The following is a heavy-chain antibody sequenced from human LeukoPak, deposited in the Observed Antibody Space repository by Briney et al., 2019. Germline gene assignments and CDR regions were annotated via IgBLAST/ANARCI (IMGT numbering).Heavy chain of an antibody. CDR1: GYAFSSLN. J-gene: IGHJ6*02. D-gene: IGHD1-7*01. CDR2: ISPSNGNT. CDR3: ARLLGTIRLYYGMDV. Sequence: ASVTVSCTASGYAFSSLNITWVRQAPGQGLEWMGWISPSNGNTNYAQKFLGRVTMTTETSTRTAYMELRSLRSDDTAIYFCARLLGTIRLYYGMDVWGQGTTVTVSS. V-gene: IGHV1-18*01.